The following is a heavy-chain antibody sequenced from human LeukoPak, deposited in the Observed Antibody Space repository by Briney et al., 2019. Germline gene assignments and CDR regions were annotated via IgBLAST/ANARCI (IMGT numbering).Heavy chain of an antibody. CDR1: GFTFSSYG. V-gene: IGHV3-30*02. Sequence: PGGSLRLSCAASGFTFSSYGMHWVRQAPGKGLEWVAVIWYDGSNKYYADSVKGRFTISRDNSKNTLYLQMNSLRAEDTALYYCAKDKAPLYSGYDWDLDFWGQGTLVTVSS. CDR2: IWYDGSNK. CDR3: AKDKAPLYSGYDWDLDF. J-gene: IGHJ4*02. D-gene: IGHD5-12*01.